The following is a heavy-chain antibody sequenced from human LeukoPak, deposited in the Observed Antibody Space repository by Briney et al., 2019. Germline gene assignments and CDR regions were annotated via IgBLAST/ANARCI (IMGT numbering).Heavy chain of an antibody. V-gene: IGHV3-23*01. Sequence: GGSLRLSCAASGFTFSSYAMSWVRQAPGKGLEWVSAISGSGGSTYYADSVKGRFTISRDNSKNTLYLQMNSLRAEDTAVYYCAKGRYYYDSSGYYDNYFDYWGQGTLVTVSS. D-gene: IGHD3-22*01. CDR3: AKGRYYYDSSGYYDNYFDY. J-gene: IGHJ4*02. CDR2: ISGSGGST. CDR1: GFTFSSYA.